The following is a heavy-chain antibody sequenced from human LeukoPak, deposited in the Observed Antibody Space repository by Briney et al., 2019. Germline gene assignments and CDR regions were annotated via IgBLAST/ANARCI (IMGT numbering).Heavy chain of an antibody. D-gene: IGHD3-3*01. J-gene: IGHJ4*02. Sequence: GRSLRLSCAASGFTFSSYSMNWVRQAPGKGLEWVSSISSSSSYIYYADSVKGRFTISRDNAKNSLYLQMNSLRAEDTAVYYCAREGNTIFGVVSPFDYWGQGTLVTVSS. V-gene: IGHV3-21*01. CDR3: AREGNTIFGVVSPFDY. CDR1: GFTFSSYS. CDR2: ISSSSSYI.